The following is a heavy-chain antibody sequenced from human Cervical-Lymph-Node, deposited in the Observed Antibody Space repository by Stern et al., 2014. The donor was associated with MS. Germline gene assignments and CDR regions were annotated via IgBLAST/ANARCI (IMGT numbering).Heavy chain of an antibody. CDR2: IGTNIGNT. CDR3: RAGSDAFDV. CDR1: GYTFTDYA. V-gene: IGHV1-18*01. J-gene: IGHJ3*01. Sequence: QVQLVQSGAEVKKPGASVKVSCKASGYTFTDYAISWVRQAPGQGLEWMGWIGTNIGNTNYAQKFQGGVTLATDTSTSTVYMELRSLRSDDTARYYCRAGSDAFDVWGQGTMVTVSS. D-gene: IGHD6-13*01.